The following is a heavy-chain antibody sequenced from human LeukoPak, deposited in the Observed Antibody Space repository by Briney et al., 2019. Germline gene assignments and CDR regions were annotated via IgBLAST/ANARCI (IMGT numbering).Heavy chain of an antibody. V-gene: IGHV3-20*04. J-gene: IGHJ5*02. CDR2: INWNGGST. CDR3: ARDQLPSYLHDLPRFRWFDP. D-gene: IGHD3-16*02. Sequence: PGGSLRLSCAASGFTVRSNYMSWVRQAPGKGLEWVSGINWNGGSTGYADSVKGRFTISRDNAKNSLYLQMNSLRAEDTALYYCARDQLPSYLHDLPRFRWFDPWGQGTLVTVSS. CDR1: GFTVRSNY.